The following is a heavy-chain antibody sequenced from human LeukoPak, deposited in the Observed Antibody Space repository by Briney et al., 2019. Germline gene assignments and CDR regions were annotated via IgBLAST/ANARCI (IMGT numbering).Heavy chain of an antibody. D-gene: IGHD6-19*01. CDR2: ISGSGGGT. J-gene: IGHJ4*02. Sequence: GGSLRLSCAASGFTFSSYAMNWVRQAPGKGLEWVSAISGSGGGTYYADSVKGRFTISRDNSKNTLYLQMNSLRAEDTAVYYCAKHGGWYYFDYWGQGTLVTVSS. V-gene: IGHV3-23*01. CDR1: GFTFSSYA. CDR3: AKHGGWYYFDY.